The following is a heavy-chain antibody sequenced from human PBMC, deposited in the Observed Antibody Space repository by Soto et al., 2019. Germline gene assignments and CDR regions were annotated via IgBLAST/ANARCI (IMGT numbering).Heavy chain of an antibody. CDR1: GFTFSSFA. D-gene: IGHD4-17*01. CDR3: AKGTAVTTGDMAY. CDR2: LTGSGDST. V-gene: IGHV3-23*01. Sequence: EVQLFESGGGLVQPGGSLRLSCAASGFTFSSFAMTWVRQAPGKGLEWVASLTGSGDSTYYADSVKGRFTISRDNSKNTLYLQMNSLRADDTALYYCAKGTAVTTGDMAYWGQGTLVTVSS. J-gene: IGHJ4*02.